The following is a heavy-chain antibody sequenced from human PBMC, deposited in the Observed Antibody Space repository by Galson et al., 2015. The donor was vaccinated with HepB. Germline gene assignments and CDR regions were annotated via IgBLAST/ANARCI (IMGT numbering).Heavy chain of an antibody. CDR2: ISSSSSYI. D-gene: IGHD5-12*01. V-gene: IGHV3-21*01. J-gene: IGHJ6*02. Sequence: SLRLSCAASGFTFSSYSMNWVRQAPGKGLEWVSSISSSSSYIYYADSVKGRFTISRDNAKNSLYLQMNSLRAEDTAVYYCARDLYLTLRGYSGYDYYYYYGMDVWGQGTTVTVSS. CDR1: GFTFSSYS. CDR3: ARDLYLTLRGYSGYDYYYYYGMDV.